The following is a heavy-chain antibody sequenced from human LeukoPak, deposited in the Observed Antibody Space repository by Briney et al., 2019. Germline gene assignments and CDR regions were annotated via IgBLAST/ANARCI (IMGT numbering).Heavy chain of an antibody. D-gene: IGHD3-22*01. CDR3: ARGGRITMIVVVPTSFDY. J-gene: IGHJ4*02. CDR1: GYTFTSYY. Sequence: ASVTVSCKASGYTFTSYYMHWVRQAPGQGLEGMGVINPSGGSTNYAQKFQGRVTMTRDTSTSTVYMELSSLRSEDTAVYYCARGGRITMIVVVPTSFDYWGQGTLVTVSS. CDR2: INPSGGST. V-gene: IGHV1-46*01.